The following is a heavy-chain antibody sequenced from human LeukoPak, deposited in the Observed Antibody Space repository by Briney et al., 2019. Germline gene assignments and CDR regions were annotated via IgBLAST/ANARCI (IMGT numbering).Heavy chain of an antibody. D-gene: IGHD2-2*01. CDR1: GGSFSGYY. J-gene: IGHJ6*03. CDR3: ARVVIYCSSTSCFYMDV. V-gene: IGHV4-59*01. CDR2: IYYSGST. Sequence: SETLSLTCAVYGGSFSGYYWSWIRQPPGKGLEWIGYIYYSGSTNYNPSLKSRVTISVDTSKNQFSLKLSSVTAADTAVYYCARVVIYCSSTSCFYMDVWGKGTTVTVSS.